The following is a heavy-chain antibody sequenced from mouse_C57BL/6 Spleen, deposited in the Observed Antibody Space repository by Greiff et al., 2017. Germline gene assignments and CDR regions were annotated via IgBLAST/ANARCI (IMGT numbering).Heavy chain of an antibody. CDR2: IDPENGDT. Sequence: EVQLQQSGAELVRPGASVKLSCTASGFNIKDDYMHWVKQRPEQGLEWIGWIDPENGDTEYASKFQGKATITADTSSNTAYLQLSSLTSEDTAVYYCTYSKHYYFDYWGQGTTLTVSS. CDR3: TYSKHYYFDY. V-gene: IGHV14-4*01. CDR1: GFNIKDDY. D-gene: IGHD2-5*01. J-gene: IGHJ2*01.